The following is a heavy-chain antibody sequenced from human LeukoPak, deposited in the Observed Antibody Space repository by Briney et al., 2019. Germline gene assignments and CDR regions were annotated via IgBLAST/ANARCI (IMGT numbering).Heavy chain of an antibody. Sequence: GRSLRLSCAASGFTFSTYAIHWVSQAPGKGLEWEAVISDDGSTKYYADSVKGRFTISRDNSKNMLYLQMNSLRAEDSAVYYCARDLIAVTGTGFWFDPRGQGTLVTVSS. CDR1: GFTFSTYA. D-gene: IGHD6-19*01. V-gene: IGHV3-30-3*01. J-gene: IGHJ5*02. CDR2: ISDDGSTK. CDR3: ARDLIAVTGTGFWFDP.